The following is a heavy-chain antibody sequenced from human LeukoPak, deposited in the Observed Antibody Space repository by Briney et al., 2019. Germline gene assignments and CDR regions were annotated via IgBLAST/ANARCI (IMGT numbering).Heavy chain of an antibody. CDR3: ARGRTQLWIISGVYFDY. V-gene: IGHV4-34*01. Sequence: SETLSLTCAVYGGSFSGYYWSWIRQPPGKGLEWIGEINHSGSNNYNPSLKSRVTISVATSKNQFSLKLSSVTAADTAVYYCARGRTQLWIISGVYFDYWGQGTLVTVSS. CDR1: GGSFSGYY. D-gene: IGHD5-18*01. J-gene: IGHJ4*02. CDR2: INHSGSN.